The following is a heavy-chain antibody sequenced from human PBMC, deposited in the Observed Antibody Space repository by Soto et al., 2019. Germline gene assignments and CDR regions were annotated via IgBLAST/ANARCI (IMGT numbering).Heavy chain of an antibody. D-gene: IGHD6-6*01. Sequence: VGSLRLSCAASGFTFSSYWMSWVRQAPGKGLEWVANIKQDGSEKYYVDSVKGRFTISRDNAKNSLYLQMNSLRAEDTAVYYCARDRAARYTSYYYYGMDVWGQGTTVTVSS. V-gene: IGHV3-7*03. J-gene: IGHJ6*02. CDR2: IKQDGSEK. CDR1: GFTFSSYW. CDR3: ARDRAARYTSYYYYGMDV.